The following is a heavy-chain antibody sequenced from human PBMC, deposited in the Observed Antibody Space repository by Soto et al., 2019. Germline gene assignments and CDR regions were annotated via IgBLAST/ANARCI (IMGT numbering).Heavy chain of an antibody. V-gene: IGHV1-46*01. CDR1: GFDFTDHY. J-gene: IGHJ4*02. D-gene: IGHD3-10*01. Sequence: QVQLVQSGAEVKKPGASVKVSCKASGFDFTDHYIHWVRQAPGQGLEWMGIISPDGGSTRYSQKFQARITMTRDTSTSTVYMELSSLRSEDTAIYYCARAPRGGVIIVITWAQIDYWGQGTLVTVSS. CDR3: ARAPRGGVIIVITWAQIDY. CDR2: ISPDGGST.